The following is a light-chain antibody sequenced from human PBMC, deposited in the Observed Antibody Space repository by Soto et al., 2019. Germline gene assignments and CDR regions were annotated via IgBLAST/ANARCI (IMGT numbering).Light chain of an antibody. CDR3: QQYNSYTT. J-gene: IGKJ2*01. V-gene: IGKV1-5*01. Sequence: DIQMTQSPSTLSASVGDRVTITCRASQSISTWLAWYQRKPGKAPKLLIYDASSLQSGVPSRFSGHGSGTDFTLTISSLQPDDFATYYCQQYNSYTTFGQGTKLEIK. CDR2: DAS. CDR1: QSISTW.